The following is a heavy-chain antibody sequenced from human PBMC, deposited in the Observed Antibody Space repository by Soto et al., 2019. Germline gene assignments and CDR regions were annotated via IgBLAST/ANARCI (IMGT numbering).Heavy chain of an antibody. CDR3: ARGSGYCSGGSCYSYAFDI. V-gene: IGHV1-2*04. D-gene: IGHD2-15*01. J-gene: IGHJ3*02. CDR1: GYTFPGYY. CDR2: INPNSGGT. Sequence: ASVKVSCKASGYTFPGYYMHWVRQAPGQGLEWMGWINPNSGGTNYAQKFQGWVTMTRDTSISTAYMELSRLRSDDTAVYYCARGSGYCSGGSCYSYAFDIWGQGTMVTVSS.